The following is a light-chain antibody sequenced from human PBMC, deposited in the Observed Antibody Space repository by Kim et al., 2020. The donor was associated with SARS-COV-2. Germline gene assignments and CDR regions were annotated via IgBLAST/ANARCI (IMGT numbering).Light chain of an antibody. CDR2: SAS. CDR1: QGISSH. CDR3: QDLHSYPLA. J-gene: IGKJ5*01. V-gene: IGKV1-9*01. Sequence: AAVGDSVTITCRASQGISSHLAWYQQRPGGAPKLLISSASTLQSGVSARCSGSGSGTDFTLAISSLQPEDFATYYCQDLHSYPLAFGQGTRLEI.